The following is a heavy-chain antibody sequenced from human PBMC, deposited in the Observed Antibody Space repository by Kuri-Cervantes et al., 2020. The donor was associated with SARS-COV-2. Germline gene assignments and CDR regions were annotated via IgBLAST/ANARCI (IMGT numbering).Heavy chain of an antibody. CDR3: ARQEVVAATNWFDP. CDR2: IYYSGST. CDR1: GGSISSSSYY. D-gene: IGHD2-15*01. J-gene: IGHJ5*02. V-gene: IGHV4-39*01. Sequence: GSLRLSCTVSGGSISSSSYYWGWIRQPPGKGLEWIGSIYYSGSTYYNPSLKSRVTISVGTSKNQFSLKLSSVTAADTAVYYCARQEVVAATNWFDPWGQGTLVTVSS.